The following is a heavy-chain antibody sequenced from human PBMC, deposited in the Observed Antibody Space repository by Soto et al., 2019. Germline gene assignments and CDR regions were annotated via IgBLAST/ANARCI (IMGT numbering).Heavy chain of an antibody. V-gene: IGHV4-30-2*01. CDR1: GGSISSGGYS. Sequence: QLQLQESGSGLVKPSQTLSLTCAVSGGSISSGGYSWSWIRQPPGKGLEWIGYIYHSGSYTSETTIYNPSLKSRVTVSIDTSKNQFSLKLTSVTAADTAVYYCARYIVTTMGVFDLWGRGTLVTVSS. J-gene: IGHJ2*01. CDR3: ARYIVTTMGVFDL. D-gene: IGHD2-21*02. CDR2: IYHSGSYTSETT.